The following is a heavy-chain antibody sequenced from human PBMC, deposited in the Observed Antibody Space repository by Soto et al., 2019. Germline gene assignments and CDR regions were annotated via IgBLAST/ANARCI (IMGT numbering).Heavy chain of an antibody. CDR2: IYYSGST. CDR1: AGSVSRGAYY. D-gene: IGHD3-22*01. Sequence: QVQLQESGPGVVKPSQTLSLTCTVSAGSVSRGAYYWSWIRQHPGMGVEWIGYIYYSGSTYYNATLTSRVSISVNTNKIQFPQKRTSVTAADTAVYYCASAVPYDTPPGRGFDPWGQGALVTVSS. V-gene: IGHV4-31*03. CDR3: ASAVPYDTPPGRGFDP. J-gene: IGHJ5*02.